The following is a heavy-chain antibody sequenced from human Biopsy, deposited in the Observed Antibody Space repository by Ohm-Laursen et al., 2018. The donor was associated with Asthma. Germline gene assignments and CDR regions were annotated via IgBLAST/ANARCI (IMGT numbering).Heavy chain of an antibody. J-gene: IGHJ4*02. D-gene: IGHD2-2*01. V-gene: IGHV1-69*13. Sequence: SVKVSCKAPGGTFSSNSINWVRQAPGQGLEWMGRIIPIFGPTNYAQKFQGRVTISADDSTSTAYMELSSLSSEDTALYYCARGPEYVRSSGALDYWGQGTLVTISS. CDR2: IIPIFGPT. CDR1: GGTFSSNS. CDR3: ARGPEYVRSSGALDY.